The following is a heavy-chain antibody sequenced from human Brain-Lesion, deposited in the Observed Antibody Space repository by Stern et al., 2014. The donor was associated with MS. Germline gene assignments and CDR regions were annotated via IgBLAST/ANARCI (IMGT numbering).Heavy chain of an antibody. CDR2: VSYDGSNK. CDR3: AKDRQYLTYFFDH. J-gene: IGHJ5*02. CDR1: GFTFGSCA. V-gene: IGHV3-30*18. Sequence: MQLVESGGGVVQPGRPLRLSCGASGFTFGSCAMHWVRQAPGKGLEWVAGVSYDGSNKYYADSVKGRFTISRDNSQNTLYMQMSSLRPEDTAVYYCAKDRQYLTYFFDHWGQGSLVTVSS. D-gene: IGHD2/OR15-2a*01.